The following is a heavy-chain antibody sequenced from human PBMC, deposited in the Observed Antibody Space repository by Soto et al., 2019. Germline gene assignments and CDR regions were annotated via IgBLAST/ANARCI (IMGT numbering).Heavy chain of an antibody. Sequence: QVQLVESGGGVVQPGRSLRLSCAASGFTFSSYGMHWVRQAPGKGLEWVAVISYDGSNKYYADSVKGRFTISRDNSKNTLYLQMNSLRAEDTAVYYCARKGEYSSSWSTKRYYYYGMDVWGQGTTVTVSS. CDR3: ARKGEYSSSWSTKRYYYYGMDV. CDR1: GFTFSSYG. J-gene: IGHJ6*02. CDR2: ISYDGSNK. D-gene: IGHD6-13*01. V-gene: IGHV3-30*03.